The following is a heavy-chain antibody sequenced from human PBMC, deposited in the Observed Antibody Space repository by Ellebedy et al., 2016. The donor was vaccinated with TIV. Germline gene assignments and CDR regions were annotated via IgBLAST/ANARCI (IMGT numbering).Heavy chain of an antibody. Sequence: PGGSLRLSCAASGLPFSSDAMTWVRQAPGKGLEWVSSINGEGGNTYYADSVKGRFTISRDNPKNTLYLQMNSLGAEDTAVYYCAKDQFQDGMDVWGQGTTVTVSS. CDR3: AKDQFQDGMDV. CDR1: GLPFSSDA. J-gene: IGHJ6*02. CDR2: INGEGGNT. D-gene: IGHD2-21*01. V-gene: IGHV3-23*01.